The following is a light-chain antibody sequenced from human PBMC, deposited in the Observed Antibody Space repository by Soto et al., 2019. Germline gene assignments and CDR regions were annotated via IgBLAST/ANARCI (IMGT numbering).Light chain of an antibody. CDR3: QQYASSVT. CDR1: QSFSSTF. CDR2: CAS. Sequence: EILLTQSPDSLSLSPGDRATLSGRASQSFSSTFFAWYQQKPGQAPRLLIYCASSRATGIPDRFSGSGSGTYFTLTISRLEPEDFAVYYCQQYASSVTFGQGTKVEIK. V-gene: IGKV3-20*01. J-gene: IGKJ1*01.